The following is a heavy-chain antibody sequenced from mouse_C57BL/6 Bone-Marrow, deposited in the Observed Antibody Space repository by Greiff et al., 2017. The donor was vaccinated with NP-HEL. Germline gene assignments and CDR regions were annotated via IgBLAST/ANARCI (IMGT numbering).Heavy chain of an antibody. CDR3: TTGRSSPYAMDY. J-gene: IGHJ4*01. V-gene: IGHV14-4*01. CDR2: IDPENGDT. D-gene: IGHD1-1*01. Sequence: EVQLQQSGAELVRPGASVKLSCTVSGFNIKDDYMHWVKQRPEQGLEWIGWIDPENGDTEYASKFQGKATITADTSSNTAYLQLSSLTSEDTAVYYCTTGRSSPYAMDYWGQGTSVTVSS. CDR1: GFNIKDDY.